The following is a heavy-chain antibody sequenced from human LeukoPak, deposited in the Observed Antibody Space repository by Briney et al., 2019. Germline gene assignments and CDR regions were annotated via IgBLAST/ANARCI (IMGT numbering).Heavy chain of an antibody. D-gene: IGHD3-10*01. CDR3: ARALMVRGVIINNFDY. Sequence: PGGSLRLSCAASGFTFSSYSMNWVRQAPGKGLEWVSSISSSSSYIFYADSMKGRFTISRDNSKNSLYLQMNSLRAEDTAVYYCARALMVRGVIINNFDYWGQGTLVTVSS. J-gene: IGHJ4*02. CDR2: ISSSSSYI. CDR1: GFTFSSYS. V-gene: IGHV3-21*01.